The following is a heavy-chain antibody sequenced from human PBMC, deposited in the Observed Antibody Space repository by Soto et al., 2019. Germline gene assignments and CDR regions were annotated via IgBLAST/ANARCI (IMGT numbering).Heavy chain of an antibody. Sequence: ASVKVSCKASGYTFTSYAMHWVRQAPGQRLEWMGWINAGNGNTKYSQKFQGRVTITRDTSASTAYMELSSLRSEDTAVYYCARDPSLSTGTTPDYYYYCYMDVWGKGTTVTVSS. V-gene: IGHV1-3*01. D-gene: IGHD1-7*01. CDR3: ARDPSLSTGTTPDYYYYCYMDV. J-gene: IGHJ6*03. CDR1: GYTFTSYA. CDR2: INAGNGNT.